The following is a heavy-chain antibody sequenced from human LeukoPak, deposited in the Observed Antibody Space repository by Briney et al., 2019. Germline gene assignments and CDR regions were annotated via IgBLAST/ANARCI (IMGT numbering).Heavy chain of an antibody. CDR3: AKLGYCSGGSCAARGHDAFDI. J-gene: IGHJ3*02. Sequence: PGGSLRLSCAASGFTFSSYGMHWVRQAPGKGLEWVAVISYDGSNKYYADSVKGRFTISRDNSKNTLYLQMNSLRAEDTAVYYCAKLGYCSGGSCAARGHDAFDIWGQGTMVTVSS. CDR1: GFTFSSYG. D-gene: IGHD2-15*01. CDR2: ISYDGSNK. V-gene: IGHV3-30*18.